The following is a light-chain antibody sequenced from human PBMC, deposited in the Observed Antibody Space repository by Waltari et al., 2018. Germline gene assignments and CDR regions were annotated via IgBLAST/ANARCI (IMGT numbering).Light chain of an antibody. Sequence: DIHMTQSPPSLSASIGDRVNITCRAGHTLDTYLIWYRQRPGKAPDLLISSASTLQSGVPASFSGSRAVTDFTLSIDTLQPEDFATYFCQQSYSRPLFTFGPGTKVYL. J-gene: IGKJ3*01. CDR3: QQSYSRPLFT. CDR1: HTLDTY. CDR2: SAS. V-gene: IGKV1-39*01.